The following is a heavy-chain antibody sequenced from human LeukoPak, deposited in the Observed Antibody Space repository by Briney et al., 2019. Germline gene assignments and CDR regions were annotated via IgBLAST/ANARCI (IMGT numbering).Heavy chain of an antibody. CDR1: GFTVGTKY. Sequence: GGSLRLSCAASGFTVGTKYMNWVRQAPGKGLEWVSILYSGGDTYYADSVKGRFTISRDNSRNTLSLQMNSLRVEDTAVYYCARVGDHYHWNFDLWGRGTLVTVSS. CDR2: LYSGGDT. J-gene: IGHJ2*01. V-gene: IGHV3-53*01. CDR3: ARVGDHYHWNFDL. D-gene: IGHD3-10*01.